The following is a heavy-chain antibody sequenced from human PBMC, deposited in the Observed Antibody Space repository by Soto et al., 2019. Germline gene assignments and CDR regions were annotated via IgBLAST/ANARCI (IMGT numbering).Heavy chain of an antibody. CDR2: ISSSSSTI. CDR1: GFTFSSYS. J-gene: IGHJ6*02. D-gene: IGHD1-26*01. CDR3: ARSIGSYTYYYYGMDV. Sequence: GGSLRLSCAASGFTFSSYSMNWVRQAPGKGLEWVSYISSSSSTIYYADSVKGRFTISRDNAKNSLYLQMNSLRDEDTAVYYCARSIGSYTYYYYGMDVWGQGTTVTVSS. V-gene: IGHV3-48*02.